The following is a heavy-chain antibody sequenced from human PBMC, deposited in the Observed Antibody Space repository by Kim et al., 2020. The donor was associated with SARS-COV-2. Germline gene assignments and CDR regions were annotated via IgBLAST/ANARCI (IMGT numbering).Heavy chain of an antibody. J-gene: IGHJ5*02. D-gene: IGHD6-19*01. Sequence: SETLSLTCTVSGGSISSGGYYWSWIRQHPGKGLEWIGYIYYSGSTYYNPSLKSRVTISVDTSMNQFSLKLSSVTAADTAVYYCARAPGQWLAGGDYWFDPWGQGTLVTVSS. CDR1: GGSISSGGYY. CDR2: IYYSGST. V-gene: IGHV4-31*03. CDR3: ARAPGQWLAGGDYWFDP.